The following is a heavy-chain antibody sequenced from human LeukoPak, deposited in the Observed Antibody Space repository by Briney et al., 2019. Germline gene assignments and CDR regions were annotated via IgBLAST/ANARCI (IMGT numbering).Heavy chain of an antibody. J-gene: IGHJ4*02. D-gene: IGHD4-11*01. CDR2: IGVGGDT. V-gene: IGHV3-13*01. Sequence: GGSLRLSCVASGFNFSKNDMHWVRQTTERGLEWASAIGVGGDTYYADPVKGRFTISRENGKNSVYLQMNSLRAGDTAVYFCAKAFDYNGLRGEGGSFDCWGQGALVTVSS. CDR1: GFNFSKND. CDR3: AKAFDYNGLRGEGGSFDC.